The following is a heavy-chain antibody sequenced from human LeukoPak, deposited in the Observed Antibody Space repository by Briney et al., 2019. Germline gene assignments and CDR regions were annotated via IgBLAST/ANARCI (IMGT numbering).Heavy chain of an antibody. D-gene: IGHD1-26*01. CDR3: ARDRGIVGAPWDFDY. Sequence: PSQTLSLTCTVSGGSISSSSYYWGWIRQPPGKGLEWIGSIYYSGSTYYNPSLKSRVTISVDTSKNQFSLKLSSVTAADTAVYYCARDRGIVGAPWDFDYWGQGTLVTVSS. CDR1: GGSISSSSYY. CDR2: IYYSGST. J-gene: IGHJ4*02. V-gene: IGHV4-39*07.